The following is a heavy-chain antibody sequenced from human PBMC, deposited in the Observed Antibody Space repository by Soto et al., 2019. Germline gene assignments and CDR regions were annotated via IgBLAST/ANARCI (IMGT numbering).Heavy chain of an antibody. D-gene: IGHD3-10*01. CDR3: AKGGGYVYGFIAY. J-gene: IGHJ4*02. V-gene: IGHV3-23*01. CDR2: ITDSGDST. CDR1: GFTLSSYS. Sequence: GSLRLSCTAAGFTLSSYSMNWVRQGPGKGLEWVSYITDSGDSTYYADSVKGRFTISRDNSKNTLYLQMNSLRAEDTALYFCAKGGGYVYGFIAYWGQGTLVTVSS.